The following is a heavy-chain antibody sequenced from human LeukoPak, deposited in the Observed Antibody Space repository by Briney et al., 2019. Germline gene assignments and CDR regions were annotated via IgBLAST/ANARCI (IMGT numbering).Heavy chain of an antibody. V-gene: IGHV4-4*02. CDR3: ARAVVVVATDHPFFDY. D-gene: IGHD2-15*01. Sequence: SGTLSLTCAVSGGSISSSNWWSWVRQPPGKGLEWIGSIYHSGSTYYNPSLKSRVTISVDTSKNQFSLKLSSVTAADTAVYYCARAVVVVATDHPFFDYWGQGTLVTVSS. J-gene: IGHJ4*02. CDR1: GGSISSSNW. CDR2: IYHSGST.